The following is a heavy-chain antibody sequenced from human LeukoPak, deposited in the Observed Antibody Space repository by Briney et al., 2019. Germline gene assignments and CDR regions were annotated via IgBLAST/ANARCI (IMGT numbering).Heavy chain of an antibody. D-gene: IGHD4-17*01. CDR2: IYYSGST. V-gene: IGHV4-39*01. Sequence: SETLSLTCTVSGGSISSSSYYWGWIRQPPGKGLEWIGSIYYSGSTYYNPSLKSRVTISVDTSKNQFSLKLSSVTAADTAVYYCARRQGTTVTKRNRYYFDYWGQGTLVTVSS. CDR3: ARRQGTTVTKRNRYYFDY. J-gene: IGHJ4*02. CDR1: GGSISSSSYY.